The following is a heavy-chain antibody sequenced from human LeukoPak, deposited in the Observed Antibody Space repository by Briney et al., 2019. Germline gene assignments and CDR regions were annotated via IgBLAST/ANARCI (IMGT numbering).Heavy chain of an antibody. CDR1: GFTVSSNY. V-gene: IGHV3-53*01. CDR2: IYSGGST. D-gene: IGHD5-12*01. J-gene: IGHJ4*02. CDR3: AREETVRGYSGYDYGGYFDY. Sequence: GGSLRLSCAASGFTVSSNYMSWVRQAPGKGLEWVSVIYSGGSTYYADSVKGRFTISRDNSKNTLYLQMNSLRAEDTAVYYCAREETVRGYSGYDYGGYFDYWGQGTLVTVSS.